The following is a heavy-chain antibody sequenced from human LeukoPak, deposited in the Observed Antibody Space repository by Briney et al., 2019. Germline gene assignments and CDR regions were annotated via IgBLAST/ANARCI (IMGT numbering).Heavy chain of an antibody. Sequence: ETLSLTCTVSGGSISSYYWGWIRQPPGKGLEWIGYIYHSGSSNYNPSLKSRVTISVDTSKKQFSLKLSSVTAADTAVYYCARASMGYSSGWYFDYWGQGTLVTVSS. D-gene: IGHD6-13*01. V-gene: IGHV4-59*01. CDR2: IYHSGSS. J-gene: IGHJ4*02. CDR3: ARASMGYSSGWYFDY. CDR1: GGSISSYY.